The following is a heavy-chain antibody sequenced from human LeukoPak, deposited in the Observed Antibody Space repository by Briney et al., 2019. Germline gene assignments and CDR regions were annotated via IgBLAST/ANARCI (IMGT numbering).Heavy chain of an antibody. J-gene: IGHJ6*02. V-gene: IGHV1-2*02. CDR3: ARDETAATGIAMDV. CDR2: INLNSGVT. CDR1: GYTFTAYH. Sequence: ASVTVSCKASGYTFTAYHFHWVRLAPGQGLEWMGWINLNSGVTRYAQKFQDRVTMTRGTSVTTAYMELSRLRSDDTAVYYCARDETAATGIAMDVWGQGTTVTVSS. D-gene: IGHD6-13*01.